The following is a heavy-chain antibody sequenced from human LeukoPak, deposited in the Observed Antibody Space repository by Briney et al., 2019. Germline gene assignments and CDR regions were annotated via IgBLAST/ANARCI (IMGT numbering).Heavy chain of an antibody. Sequence: GGSLRLSCAASEFTFSSYWMSWVRQAPGKGLEWVANIKQDGSEKYYVDSVKGRFTISRDNAKNSLYLQMNSLRAEDTAVYYCARALQDIVVVVAAPSPFVDYWGQGTLVTVSS. D-gene: IGHD2-15*01. CDR1: EFTFSSYW. CDR2: IKQDGSEK. J-gene: IGHJ4*02. CDR3: ARALQDIVVVVAAPSPFVDY. V-gene: IGHV3-7*01.